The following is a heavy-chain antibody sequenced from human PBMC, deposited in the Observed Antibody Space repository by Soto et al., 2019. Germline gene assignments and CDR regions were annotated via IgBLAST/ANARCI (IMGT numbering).Heavy chain of an antibody. CDR1: GFTFSDHY. V-gene: IGHV3-72*01. J-gene: IGHJ3*02. D-gene: IGHD6-13*01. Sequence: EVQLVESGGDLVQPGGSLRLSCAASGFTFSDHYMDWVRQAPGKGLEWVGRIRNKANSYTTEYAASVKGRFTISRDDSLNSLYLQMRSLKTEDTAVYYCARVRSSSWGLDAFDMWGQGTMVTVSS. CDR2: IRNKANSYTT. CDR3: ARVRSSSWGLDAFDM.